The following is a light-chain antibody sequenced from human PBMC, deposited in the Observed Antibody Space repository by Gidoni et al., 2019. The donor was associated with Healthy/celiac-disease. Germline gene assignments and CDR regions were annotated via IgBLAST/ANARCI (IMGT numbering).Light chain of an antibody. Sequence: DIQMTPSTSTLSASVGDRVNITCRASQSISSWLAWYQQKPGKAPKLLIYKASSLESGVPSRFSGSGSGTEFTLTISSLQPDDFATYYCQQYNSYPLTCGPGTKVDIK. CDR1: QSISSW. J-gene: IGKJ3*01. CDR2: KAS. CDR3: QQYNSYPLT. V-gene: IGKV1-5*03.